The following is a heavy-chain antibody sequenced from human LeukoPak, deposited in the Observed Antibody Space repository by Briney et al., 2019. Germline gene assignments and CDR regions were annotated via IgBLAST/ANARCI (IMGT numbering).Heavy chain of an antibody. V-gene: IGHV3-21*01. CDR1: GFTFSNYD. Sequence: GGSLRLSCVASGFTFSNYDMNWVRQAPGKGLEWVSFISSSSSYIYYADSVKGRFTISRDNAKKSLYLQMNSLRAEDTAVYYCARQIDPWAPFDPWGQGTLVTVSS. D-gene: IGHD3-9*01. CDR2: ISSSSSYI. CDR3: ARQIDPWAPFDP. J-gene: IGHJ5*02.